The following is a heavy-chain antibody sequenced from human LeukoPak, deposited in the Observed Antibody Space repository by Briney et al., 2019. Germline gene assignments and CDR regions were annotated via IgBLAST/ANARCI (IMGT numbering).Heavy chain of an antibody. Sequence: GGSLRLSCAASGFIFSTYSMNWVRQAPGKGLEWVSSISSSTSYIYYADSVKGRFTISRDNAKNSLYLQMNSLRAEDTALYYCARDLTVTITAFDYWGQGTLVTVSS. J-gene: IGHJ4*02. D-gene: IGHD4-17*01. CDR1: GFIFSTYS. CDR2: ISSSTSYI. V-gene: IGHV3-21*04. CDR3: ARDLTVTITAFDY.